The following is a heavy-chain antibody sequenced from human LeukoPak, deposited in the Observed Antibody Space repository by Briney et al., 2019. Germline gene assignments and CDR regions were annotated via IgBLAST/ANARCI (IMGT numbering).Heavy chain of an antibody. D-gene: IGHD4-17*01. CDR3: ARAQQTDFGVGAMDV. V-gene: IGHV3-66*01. CDR2: IYSGGAT. J-gene: IGHJ6*02. CDR1: EFNVSNSF. Sequence: GGSLRLSCTASEFNVSNSFIHWVRQAPGKGLEWVSVIYSGGATYFTDSVKGRFSISSDIFKNTVYLQMNSLRVDDTAVFYCARAQQTDFGVGAMDVWGQRTTVTVSS.